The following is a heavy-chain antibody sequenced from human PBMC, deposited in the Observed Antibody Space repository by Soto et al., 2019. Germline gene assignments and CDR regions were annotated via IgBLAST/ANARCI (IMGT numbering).Heavy chain of an antibody. J-gene: IGHJ4*02. CDR2: MNPNSGNT. V-gene: IGHV1-8*01. CDR3: ARVNYDFWSGYYTFHY. D-gene: IGHD3-3*01. Sequence: VKVSCKASGYTFTSYDINWVRQATGQGLEWMGWMNPNSGNTGYAQKFQGRVTMTRNTSISTAYMELSSLRSEDTAVYYCARVNYDFWSGYYTFHYWGQGTLVTVSS. CDR1: GYTFTSYD.